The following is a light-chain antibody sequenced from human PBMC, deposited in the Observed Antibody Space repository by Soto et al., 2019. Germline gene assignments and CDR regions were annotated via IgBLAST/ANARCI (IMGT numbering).Light chain of an antibody. CDR2: GAF. J-gene: IGKJ5*01. CDR1: QSVGSN. CDR3: QQYNQWPIT. V-gene: IGKV3-15*01. Sequence: EIVLTQSPATLSVSPGERATLSCRASQSVGSNLAWYLQKPGQAPRLLIHGAFTRATGIPARFSGSGSGTEFTLTISSLQSEDFAVFYCQQYNQWPITFGQGTRLEI.